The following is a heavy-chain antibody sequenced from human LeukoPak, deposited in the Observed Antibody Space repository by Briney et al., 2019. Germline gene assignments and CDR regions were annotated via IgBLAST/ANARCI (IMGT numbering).Heavy chain of an antibody. CDR2: IIPIFGTA. CDR1: GGTFSSYA. CDR3: ATCARNFYCYRFDY. Sequence: WASVKVSCEASGGTFSSYAISWVRQAPGQGLEWMGGIIPIFGTANYAQKFQGRVTITADESTSTAYMELSSQRSEDTAVYYCATCARNFYCYRFDYWGQGTLVTVSS. D-gene: IGHD2-2*02. J-gene: IGHJ4*02. V-gene: IGHV1-69*13.